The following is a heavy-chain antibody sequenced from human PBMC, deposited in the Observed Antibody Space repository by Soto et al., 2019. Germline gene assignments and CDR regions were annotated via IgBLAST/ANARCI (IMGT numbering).Heavy chain of an antibody. CDR2: ISGSGGGT. V-gene: IGHV3-23*01. CDR1: GFTFSSYA. Sequence: EVQLLESGGGLVQPGGSLRLSCAASGFTFSSYAMSWVRQAPGRGLEWVSGISGSGGGTYYADSVKGRFTISRDNSKNTLYLQMNSLRAEDTALYYCARDIVVVVAATPDYWGQGTLVTVSS. J-gene: IGHJ4*02. D-gene: IGHD2-15*01. CDR3: ARDIVVVVAATPDY.